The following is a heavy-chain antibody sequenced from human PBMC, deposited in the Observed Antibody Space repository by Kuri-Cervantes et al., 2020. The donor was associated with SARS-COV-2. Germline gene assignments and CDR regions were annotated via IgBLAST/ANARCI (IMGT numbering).Heavy chain of an antibody. CDR2: IYYSGST. Sequence: GSLRLSCTVSGGSISSYYWSWIRQPPGKGLEWIGYIYYSGSTNYNPSLKSRVTISVDTSKNQFSLKLSSVTAADTAVYYCARARLPPGDMDVWGQGTLVTVSS. CDR1: GGSISSYY. J-gene: IGHJ4*02. V-gene: IGHV4-59*01. D-gene: IGHD2-21*01. CDR3: ARARLPPGDMDV.